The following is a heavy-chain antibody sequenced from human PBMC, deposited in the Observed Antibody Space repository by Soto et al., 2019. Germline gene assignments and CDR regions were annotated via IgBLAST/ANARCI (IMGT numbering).Heavy chain of an antibody. CDR1: GGSISSGDYY. Sequence: SETLSLTCAVYGGSISSGDYYWSWIRQPPGKGLEWIGYIYHSGSTYYNPSLKSRVTISVDRSKNQFSLKLSSVTAADTAVYYCASGGSGWYRHWGQGTLVTVSS. V-gene: IGHV4-30-2*01. D-gene: IGHD6-19*01. J-gene: IGHJ4*02. CDR2: IYHSGST. CDR3: ASGGSGWYRH.